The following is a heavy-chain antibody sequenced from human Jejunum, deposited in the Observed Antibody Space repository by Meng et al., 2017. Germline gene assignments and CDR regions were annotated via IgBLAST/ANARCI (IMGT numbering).Heavy chain of an antibody. CDR2: IYHTGST. D-gene: IGHD2-15*01. CDR3: ARVRDCSTVSCESGIDP. Sequence: QVQLPEAYAAVVKLAGALSLSCAVSGGFINTNYGWGWIRQPPGKGLEWIGEIYHTGSTNYNPSLKSRVTITVDKSKNQLSLRLNSVTAADTALYYCARVRDCSTVSCESGIDPWGQGTLVTVSS. V-gene: IGHV4-4*02. CDR1: GGFINTNYG. J-gene: IGHJ5*02.